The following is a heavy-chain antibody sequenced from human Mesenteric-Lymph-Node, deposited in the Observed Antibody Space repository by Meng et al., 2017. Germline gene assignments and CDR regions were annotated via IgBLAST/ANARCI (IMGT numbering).Heavy chain of an antibody. D-gene: IGHD3-22*01. J-gene: IGHJ4*02. Sequence: QVQLVQSGAEVKKPGASAKVSCKASGYPFTGYYIHWVRQAPGQGLEWMGRINLNSGGTNYAQKFQGRVTMTWDTSISAAQMELSSLRSDDTAVYYCAAFYYESSGYFRADYWGQGILVTVSS. CDR1: GYPFTGYY. CDR2: INLNSGGT. V-gene: IGHV1-2*06. CDR3: AAFYYESSGYFRADY.